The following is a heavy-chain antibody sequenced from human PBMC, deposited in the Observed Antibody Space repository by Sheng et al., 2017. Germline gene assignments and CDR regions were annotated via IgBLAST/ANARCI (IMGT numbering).Heavy chain of an antibody. Sequence: QVQLVQSGAEVKKPGASVKVSCKASGYTFTSYGISWVRQAPGQGLEWMGWISAYNGNTNYAQKLQGRVTMTTDTSTSTAYMELRSLRSDDTAVYYCARDPRYPQDGYDLGSLSMDYWGQGTLVTVSS. CDR3: ARDPRYPQDGYDLGSLSMDY. D-gene: IGHD5-12*01. CDR1: GYTFTSYG. J-gene: IGHJ4*02. CDR2: ISAYNGNT. V-gene: IGHV1-18*01.